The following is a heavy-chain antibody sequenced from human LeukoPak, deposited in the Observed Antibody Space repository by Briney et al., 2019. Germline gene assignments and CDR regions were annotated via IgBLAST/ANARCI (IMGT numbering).Heavy chain of an antibody. J-gene: IGHJ6*02. CDR2: IYYSGST. V-gene: IGHV4-59*01. CDR1: GGSISSYY. Sequence: SETLSLTCTVSGGSISSYYWSWIRQPPGKGLEWIGYIYYSGSTNYNPSLKSRVTISVDTSKNQFSLKLSSVTAADTAVYYCASLYGDYYYYGMDVWGQGTTVTVSS. D-gene: IGHD4-17*01. CDR3: ASLYGDYYYYGMDV.